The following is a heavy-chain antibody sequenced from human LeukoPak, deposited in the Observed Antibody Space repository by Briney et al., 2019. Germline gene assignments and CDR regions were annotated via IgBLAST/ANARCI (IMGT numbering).Heavy chain of an antibody. CDR2: ISGSGGST. D-gene: IGHD6-13*01. CDR3: AKVPLEQQLGISFDY. V-gene: IGHV3-23*01. J-gene: IGHJ4*02. Sequence: PGGSLRLSCAASGFTFSSYAMSWVRQAPGKGLEWVSAISGSGGSTYYADSVKGRFTISRDNSKNTLYLQMNSLRAEDTAVYYCAKVPLEQQLGISFDYWGQGTLVTVSS. CDR1: GFTFSSYA.